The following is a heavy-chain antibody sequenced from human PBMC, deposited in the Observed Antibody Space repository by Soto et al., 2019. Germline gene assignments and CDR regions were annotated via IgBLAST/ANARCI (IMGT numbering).Heavy chain of an antibody. CDR1: GFSFSSYA. CDR3: ATDQLRFGYYHFYAMDV. V-gene: IGHV3-30-3*01. Sequence: QVQLVESGGGVVQPGRSLRLSCAASGFSFSSYAMHWVRQAPGKGLEWVAVISYDENNKYYADSVKGRFNIYRDNSKSTLYLQMNSLRAEDTAVYYCATDQLRFGYYHFYAMDVWGQGTTVTVSS. CDR2: ISYDENNK. J-gene: IGHJ6*02. D-gene: IGHD3-3*01.